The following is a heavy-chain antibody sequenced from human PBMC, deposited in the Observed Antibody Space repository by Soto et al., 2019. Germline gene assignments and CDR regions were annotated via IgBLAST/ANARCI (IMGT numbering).Heavy chain of an antibody. Sequence: PGGSLRLSCAASGFTFSSYAMHWVRQAPGKGLEWVAVISYDGSNKYYADSVKGRFTISRDNSKNTLYLQMNSLRAEDTAVYYCARVLLEGREDYYYGMDVWGQGTTVTVSS. CDR2: ISYDGSNK. V-gene: IGHV3-30-3*01. D-gene: IGHD3-3*01. CDR3: ARVLLEGREDYYYGMDV. J-gene: IGHJ6*02. CDR1: GFTFSSYA.